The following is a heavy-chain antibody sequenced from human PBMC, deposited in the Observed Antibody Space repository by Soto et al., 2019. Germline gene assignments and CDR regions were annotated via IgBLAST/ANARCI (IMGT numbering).Heavy chain of an antibody. J-gene: IGHJ4*02. CDR3: VDLGTPDY. CDR1: GFSFSDRY. V-gene: IGHV3-72*01. Sequence: PGGSLRLSCAASGFSFSDRYMDWVRRAPGKGLEWVALIRNKPNGYTTEYAASVKGRFTISRDDSENSLYLQMNGLKTDDTAVYYCVDLGTPDYWGQGILVTVSS. D-gene: IGHD3-10*01. CDR2: IRNKPNGYTT.